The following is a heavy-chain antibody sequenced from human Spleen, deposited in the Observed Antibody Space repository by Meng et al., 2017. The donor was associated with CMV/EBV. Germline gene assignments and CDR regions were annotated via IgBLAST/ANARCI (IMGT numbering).Heavy chain of an antibody. Sequence: GESLKISCAASGFTFSSYGMHWVRQAPGKGLEWVAFIRYDGSNKYYADSVKGRFTISRDNSKNTLYLQMNSLRAEDTAVYYCAKDRYCSSTSCYRLYYYGMDVWGQGTTVTAP. D-gene: IGHD2-2*01. CDR3: AKDRYCSSTSCYRLYYYGMDV. V-gene: IGHV3-30*02. CDR2: IRYDGSNK. CDR1: GFTFSSYG. J-gene: IGHJ6*02.